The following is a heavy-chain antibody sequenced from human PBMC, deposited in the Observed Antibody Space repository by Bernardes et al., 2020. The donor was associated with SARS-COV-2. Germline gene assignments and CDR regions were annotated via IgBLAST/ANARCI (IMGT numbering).Heavy chain of an antibody. V-gene: IGHV3-23*01. D-gene: IGHD3-16*01. CDR1: GFSFNTYA. CDR2: VSGGGVST. CDR3: AKSGERMAGFFDS. Sequence: GGSLRLSCSASGFSFNTYAMSWVRQAPGKGLEFVSTVSGGGVSTHYGDSVMGRFTISRDNSKKTVYLHMRSLRGEDTAVYFCAKSGERMAGFFDSWGQGTLVMVSS. J-gene: IGHJ4*02.